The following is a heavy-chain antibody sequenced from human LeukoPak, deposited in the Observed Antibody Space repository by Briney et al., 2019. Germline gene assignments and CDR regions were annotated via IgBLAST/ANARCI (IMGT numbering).Heavy chain of an antibody. CDR1: GYTFTGHY. D-gene: IGHD3-16*02. V-gene: IGHV1-2*02. Sequence: ASVKLSCKASGYTFTGHYMHWVRQAPRQGPEWMGWINPNSGGTNYAQKFQGRVTMTRDTSISTAYTELSRLRSDDTAVYYCARSLDYVGGSYRQGFDYWGQGTLVTVSS. CDR2: INPNSGGT. J-gene: IGHJ4*02. CDR3: ARSLDYVGGSYRQGFDY.